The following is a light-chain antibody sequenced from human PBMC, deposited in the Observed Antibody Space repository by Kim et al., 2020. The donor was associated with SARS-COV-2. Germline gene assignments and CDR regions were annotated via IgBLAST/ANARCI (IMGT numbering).Light chain of an antibody. CDR1: HSNIGAGYD. J-gene: IGLJ1*01. CDR2: GDI. Sequence: QSVLTQPPSVSGAPGQRVTVSCTGTHSNIGAGYDVHWYQQFPGMAPKLLIYGDINRSSGVPDRFSGSKSGSSASLVITGLQPEDEADYYCQSYDSSLSGYVFGSGTKVTVL. CDR3: QSYDSSLSGYV. V-gene: IGLV1-40*01.